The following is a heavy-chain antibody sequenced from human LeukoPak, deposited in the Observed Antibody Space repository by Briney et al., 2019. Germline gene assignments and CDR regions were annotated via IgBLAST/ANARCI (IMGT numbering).Heavy chain of an antibody. CDR3: ARDRYGDGFAHLDY. J-gene: IGHJ4*02. CDR1: GYTFTSYA. Sequence: ASVKVSCKASGYTFTSYAIHWVRQAPGQGLEWMGWITPSGGTNYPQRFQGRVAITWDTSITTAYMDLSRLTSDDTAVYYCARDRYGDGFAHLDYWGQGALVTVSS. D-gene: IGHD5-24*01. V-gene: IGHV1-2*02. CDR2: ITPSGGT.